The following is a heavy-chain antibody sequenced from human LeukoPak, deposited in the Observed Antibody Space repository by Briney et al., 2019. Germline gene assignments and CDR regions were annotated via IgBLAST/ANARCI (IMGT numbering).Heavy chain of an antibody. CDR3: ARGEGWSDYYRSLAY. CDR2: MNPNSGNT. CDR1: GYTFTSYD. J-gene: IGHJ4*02. V-gene: IGHV1-8*03. D-gene: IGHD3-3*01. Sequence: APVKVSCKASGYTFTSYDINWVRQATGQGLEWMGWMNPNSGNTGYAQKFQGRVTITRNISITTAYMELSSLRSDDTAVYYCARGEGWSDYYRSLAYWGQGTLVTVSS.